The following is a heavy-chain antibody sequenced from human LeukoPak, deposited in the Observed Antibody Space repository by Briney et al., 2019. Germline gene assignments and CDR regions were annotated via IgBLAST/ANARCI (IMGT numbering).Heavy chain of an antibody. CDR3: ARDLGYYDRLDQFDC. V-gene: IGHV1-2*02. J-gene: IGHJ4*02. CDR1: GYTFTGYY. D-gene: IGHD3-22*01. Sequence: ASVKVSCKASGYTFTGYYIHWVRQAPGQGLEWMGWITPKSGGTNSAQQFPVRASLTRDPSIGTAYMELSRLRSDDTAVYYCARDLGYYDRLDQFDCWGQGTLVAVFS. CDR2: ITPKSGGT.